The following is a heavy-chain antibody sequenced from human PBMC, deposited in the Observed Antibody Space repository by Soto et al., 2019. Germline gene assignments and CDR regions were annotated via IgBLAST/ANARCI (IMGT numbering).Heavy chain of an antibody. CDR3: ARYEVCVLRFMESYLDS. J-gene: IGHJ4*02. CDR2: ISAYNGNT. Sequence: ASVKVSCKASGYTFTSYGISWVRQAPGQGLEWMGWISAYNGNTNYAQKLQGRVTMTTDTSTSTAYMELRSRRSDDTAVYYCARYEVCVLRFMESYLDSLGPGILVSV. CDR1: GYTFTSYG. V-gene: IGHV1-18*01. D-gene: IGHD3-3*01.